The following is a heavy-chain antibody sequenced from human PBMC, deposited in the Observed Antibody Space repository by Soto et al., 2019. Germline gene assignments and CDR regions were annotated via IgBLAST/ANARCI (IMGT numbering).Heavy chain of an antibody. Sequence: SLRLSCAASGFTFNSYGIHWVRQAPGKGLQWVAVISYDGRDKKFADTVKGRFTISRDNSKNTLYLQMNSLRAEDTGVYYCAALHPGAQNRGGYYLNWGQGTLVTVS. V-gene: IGHV3-30*03. J-gene: IGHJ4*02. D-gene: IGHD3-22*01. CDR2: ISYDGRDK. CDR1: GFTFNSYG. CDR3: AALHPGAQNRGGYYLN.